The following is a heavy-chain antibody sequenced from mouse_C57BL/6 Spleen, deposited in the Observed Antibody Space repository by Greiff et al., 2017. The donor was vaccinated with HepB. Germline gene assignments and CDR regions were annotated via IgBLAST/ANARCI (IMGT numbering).Heavy chain of an antibody. V-gene: IGHV5-6*01. CDR2: ISSGGSYT. Sequence: EVMLVESGGDLVKPGGSLKLSCAASGFTFSSYGMSWVRQTPDKRLEWVATISSGGSYTYYPDSVKGRFTISRDNAKNTLYLQMSSLKSEDTAMYYCARHTPTTVVATDWYFDVWGTGTTVTVSS. CDR1: GFTFSSYG. D-gene: IGHD1-1*01. CDR3: ARHTPTTVVATDWYFDV. J-gene: IGHJ1*03.